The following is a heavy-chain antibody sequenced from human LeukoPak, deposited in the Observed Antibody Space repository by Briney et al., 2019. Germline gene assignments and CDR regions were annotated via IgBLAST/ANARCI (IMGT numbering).Heavy chain of an antibody. CDR2: IIPILGIA. V-gene: IGHV1-69*04. J-gene: IGHJ4*02. CDR1: GGTFSSYA. CDR3: AAGYSSSWQPFDY. D-gene: IGHD6-13*01. Sequence: SVKVSCKASGGTFSSYAISWVRLAPGQGLEWMGRIIPILGIANYAQKFQGRVTITADKSTSTAYMELSSLRSEDTAVYYCAAGYSSSWQPFDYWGQGTLVTVSS.